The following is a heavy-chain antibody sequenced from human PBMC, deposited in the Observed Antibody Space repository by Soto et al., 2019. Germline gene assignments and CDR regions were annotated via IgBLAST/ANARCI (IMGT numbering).Heavy chain of an antibody. CDR1: GYTFTNYY. CDR2: INPSGGGT. Sequence: AASVKVSCKASGYTFTNYYIHWVRQAPGQGLEWMGIINPSGGGTSYTQKFQGRVTMTRDTSTSTVYMELSSLRSEDTAVYYCARDSTLAYWGQGTLVTVSS. V-gene: IGHV1-46*01. J-gene: IGHJ4*02. CDR3: ARDSTLAY.